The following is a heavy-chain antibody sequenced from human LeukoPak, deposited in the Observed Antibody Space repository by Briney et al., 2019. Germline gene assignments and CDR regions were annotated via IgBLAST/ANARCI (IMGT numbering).Heavy chain of an antibody. Sequence: SSETLSLTCAVYGGSFSGYYWSWIRQPPGKGLEWIGEINHSGSTNYNPSLKSRVTISVDTSKNQFSLKLSSVTAADTAVYYCARGSGSAWGQGTLVTVSS. D-gene: IGHD3-10*01. J-gene: IGHJ4*02. CDR3: ARGSGSA. CDR1: GGSFSGYY. CDR2: INHSGST. V-gene: IGHV4-34*01.